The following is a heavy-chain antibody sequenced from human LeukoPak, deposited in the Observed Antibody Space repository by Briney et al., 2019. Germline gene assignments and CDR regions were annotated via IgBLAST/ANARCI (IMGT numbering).Heavy chain of an antibody. V-gene: IGHV1-69*13. CDR1: GGTFSSYA. J-gene: IGHJ2*01. D-gene: IGHD2-21*01. CDR2: IIPVFGTT. Sequence: SVKVSCKASGGTFSSYAISWVRQAPGQGLEWMGGIIPVFGTTSYAQKFQGRVTITADESTSTAYMELSSRRSEDTAVYYCARWARGVVVSNFDLWGRGTLVTVSS. CDR3: ARWARGVVVSNFDL.